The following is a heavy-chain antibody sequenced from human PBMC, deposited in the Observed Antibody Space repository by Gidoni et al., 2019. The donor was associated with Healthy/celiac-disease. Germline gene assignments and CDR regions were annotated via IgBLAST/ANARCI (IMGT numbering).Heavy chain of an antibody. CDR1: GGSIRSSSYY. CDR2: IYYSGST. J-gene: IGHJ3*02. CDR3: ARDGTRLADDAFDI. V-gene: IGHV4-39*07. Sequence: QLQLQESGPGLVKPSETLSLTCTVSGGSIRSSSYYWGWIRQPPGKGLEWIGSIYYSGSTYYNPYLKSRVTISVDTSKNQFSLKLSSVTAADTAVYYCARDGTRLADDAFDIWGQGTMVTVSS. D-gene: IGHD3-3*02.